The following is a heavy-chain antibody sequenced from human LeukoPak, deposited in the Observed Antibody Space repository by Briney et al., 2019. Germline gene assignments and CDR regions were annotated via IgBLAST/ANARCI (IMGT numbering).Heavy chain of an antibody. CDR3: ARGINYYDSSGYYYGSDP. CDR1: GFTFSSYS. D-gene: IGHD3-22*01. J-gene: IGHJ5*02. Sequence: PGGSLRLSCAASGFTFSSYSRNWVRQAPGKGLEWVSSISSSSSYIYYADSVKGRFTISRDNAKDSLYLQMNSLRAEDTAVYYCARGINYYDSSGYYYGSDPWGQGTLVTVSS. V-gene: IGHV3-21*01. CDR2: ISSSSSYI.